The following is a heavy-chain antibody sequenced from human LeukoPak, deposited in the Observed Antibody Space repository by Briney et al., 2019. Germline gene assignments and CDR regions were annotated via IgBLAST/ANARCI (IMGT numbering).Heavy chain of an antibody. CDR2: ISGSGGGT. Sequence: GGSLRLSCAASGLTFSRYAMSWVRQAPGKGLEWLSAISGSGGGTYYADSVKGRFTISRDNSKNTLYLQMNSLRAEDTAVYYCAKATSRMTTVTSPLGYWGQGTLVTVSS. J-gene: IGHJ4*02. CDR1: GLTFSRYA. V-gene: IGHV3-23*01. D-gene: IGHD4-17*01. CDR3: AKATSRMTTVTSPLGY.